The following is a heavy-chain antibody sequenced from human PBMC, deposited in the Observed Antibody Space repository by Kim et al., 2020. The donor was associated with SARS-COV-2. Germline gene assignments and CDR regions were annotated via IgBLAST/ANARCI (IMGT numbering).Heavy chain of an antibody. V-gene: IGHV3-30-3*01. CDR2: ISYDGSNK. CDR1: GFTFSSYA. Sequence: GGSLRLSCAASGFTFSSYAMHWVRQAPGKGLEWVAVISYDGSNKYYADSVKGRFTISRDNSKNTLYLQMNSLIAEDTAVYYCARGKDSNYYYMDVWGKGT. D-gene: IGHD2-15*01. CDR3: ARGKDSNYYYMDV. J-gene: IGHJ6*03.